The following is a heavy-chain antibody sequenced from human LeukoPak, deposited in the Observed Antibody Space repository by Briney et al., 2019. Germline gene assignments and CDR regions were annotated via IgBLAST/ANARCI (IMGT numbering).Heavy chain of an antibody. CDR2: INPNSGGT. Sequence: ASVKVSCKASGYTFTDYFIHWVRQAPGQGLEWMGWINPNSGGTNYAQKFQGRVTMTRDTSIRTAYMEVSRLRSDDTAVYYCAREDLGAFDIWGQGTMVTVSS. CDR1: GYTFTDYF. CDR3: AREDLGAFDI. V-gene: IGHV1-2*02. D-gene: IGHD7-27*01. J-gene: IGHJ3*02.